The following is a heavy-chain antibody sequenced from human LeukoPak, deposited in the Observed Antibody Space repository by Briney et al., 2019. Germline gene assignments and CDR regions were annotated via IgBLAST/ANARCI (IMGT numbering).Heavy chain of an antibody. J-gene: IGHJ5*02. V-gene: IGHV4-39*01. Sequence: SETLSLTCTVSGGSISSSSYYWGWIRQPPGKGLEWIGSIYYSGSTYYNPSLKSRVTISVDTSKNQFSLKLSSVTAADTAVYYCARQDVVVPAAMRMNWFDPWGQGTLVTVSS. D-gene: IGHD2-2*01. CDR1: GGSISSSSYY. CDR3: ARQDVVVPAAMRMNWFDP. CDR2: IYYSGST.